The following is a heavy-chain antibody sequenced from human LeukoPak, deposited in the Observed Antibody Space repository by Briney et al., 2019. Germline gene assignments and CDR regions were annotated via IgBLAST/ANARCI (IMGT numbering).Heavy chain of an antibody. Sequence: PGGSLRLSCAASGFTVSSNYMSWVRQAPGKGLEWVSVIYSGGSTYYADSVKGRFTISRDNSKNTLYLQMNSLRAEDTAVYYCAICYGDYLDAFDIRGQGTMVTVSS. CDR3: AICYGDYLDAFDI. V-gene: IGHV3-66*01. CDR2: IYSGGST. J-gene: IGHJ3*02. CDR1: GFTVSSNY. D-gene: IGHD4-17*01.